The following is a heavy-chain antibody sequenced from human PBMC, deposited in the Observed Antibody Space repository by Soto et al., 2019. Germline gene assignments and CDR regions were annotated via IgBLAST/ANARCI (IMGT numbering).Heavy chain of an antibody. J-gene: IGHJ4*02. CDR1: SGSISGYS. V-gene: IGHV4-59*08. D-gene: IGHD3-22*01. Sequence: SETRCVTCTISSGSISGYSWSACRQPPGKGLEWIGYIYYSGSTTYTPSLKSRVTIAVDTSKNQFSLRLNSVTAADTAVYYCARLGGYYQAFDQWGQGSLVTVS. CDR2: IYYSGST. CDR3: ARLGGYYQAFDQ.